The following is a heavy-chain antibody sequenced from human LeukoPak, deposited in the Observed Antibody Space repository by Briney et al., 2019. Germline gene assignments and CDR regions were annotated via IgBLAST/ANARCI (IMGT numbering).Heavy chain of an antibody. V-gene: IGHV3-21*01. Sequence: GGSLRLSCAASGFTFSSYSMNWVRQAPGKGLEWVSSISSSSSYIYYADSVKGRFTISRDNAKNSLYLQMNSLRAEDTAVYYCARAGLSDSSSWYLTPAYFDYWGQGTLVTVSS. CDR2: ISSSSSYI. CDR3: ARAGLSDSSSWYLTPAYFDY. CDR1: GFTFSSYS. J-gene: IGHJ4*02. D-gene: IGHD6-13*01.